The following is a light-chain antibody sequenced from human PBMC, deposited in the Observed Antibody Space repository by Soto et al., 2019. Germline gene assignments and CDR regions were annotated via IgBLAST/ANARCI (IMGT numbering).Light chain of an antibody. J-gene: IGLJ2*01. CDR1: NAGSKS. Sequence: SYELTQPPSLSVDPGQTANIACGGMNAGSKSVHWYQQKPGQAPVLVVQDDSDRPSGIPERFSGCNSGNTATLTITTVEAGDEADYYCQVWDSRNSLVVFGGGTKLTVL. CDR3: QVWDSRNSLVV. V-gene: IGLV3-21*02. CDR2: DDS.